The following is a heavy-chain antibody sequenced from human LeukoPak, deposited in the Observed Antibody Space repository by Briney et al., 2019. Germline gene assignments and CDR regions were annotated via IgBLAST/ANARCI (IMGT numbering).Heavy chain of an antibody. CDR2: IKSKTDGGTT. CDR3: TTVSIVVVPAAMGPYYYYYMDV. V-gene: IGHV3-15*01. Sequence: GALRLSCAASGFTFSNAWMSWVRQAPGKGLEWVGRIKSKTDGGTTDYAAPVKGRFTISRDDSKNTLYLQMNSLKTEDTAVYYCTTVSIVVVPAAMGPYYYYYMDVWGKGTTVTVSS. D-gene: IGHD2-2*01. CDR1: GFTFSNAW. J-gene: IGHJ6*03.